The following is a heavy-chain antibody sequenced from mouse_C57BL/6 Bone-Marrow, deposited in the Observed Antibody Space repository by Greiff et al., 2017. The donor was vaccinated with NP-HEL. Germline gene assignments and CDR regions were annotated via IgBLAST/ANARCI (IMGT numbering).Heavy chain of an antibody. CDR1: GYTFTSYW. CDR2: IYPGNSDN. D-gene: IGHD1-1*01. V-gene: IGHV1-5*01. Sequence: EVQLQQSGTVLARPGASVKMSCKTSGYTFTSYWMHWVKQRPGQGLEWRGAIYPGNSDNSYKQKFKGKAKLTAVTSASTAYMELRSLTNEDSAVYYCTREATVDPRDVWGTGTTVTVSS. CDR3: TREATVDPRDV. J-gene: IGHJ1*03.